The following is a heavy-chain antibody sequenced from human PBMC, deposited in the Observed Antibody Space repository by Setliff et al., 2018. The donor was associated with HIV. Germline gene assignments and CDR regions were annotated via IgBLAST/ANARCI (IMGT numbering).Heavy chain of an antibody. CDR2: MYYSGST. J-gene: IGHJ4*02. D-gene: IGHD3-10*01. CDR3: ARLSGGMVPNY. Sequence: PSETLSLTCIVSGGSISGSSYYWGWIRQSPGKGLEWIGNMYYSGSTYYNPSLKSRVTISVDTSKNQISLRLSSVTAADTAVYYCARLSGGMVPNYWGQGTLVTVSS. CDR1: GGSISGSSYY. V-gene: IGHV4-39*01.